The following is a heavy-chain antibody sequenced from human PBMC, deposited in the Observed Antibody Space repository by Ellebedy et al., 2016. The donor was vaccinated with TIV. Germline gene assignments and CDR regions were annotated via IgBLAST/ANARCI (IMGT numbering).Heavy chain of an antibody. Sequence: GGSLRLXCAASGLTVSNNYMRWVRQAPGKGLEWVSLIYSRGATYYADSVKGRFTISRDNSNNTLYLQMNNLRAEDTAVYYCATFMGRGDSYGYGYLGWGCFDFWGQGTLVTVSS. V-gene: IGHV3-66*01. D-gene: IGHD5-18*01. J-gene: IGHJ4*02. CDR2: IYSRGAT. CDR3: ATFMGRGDSYGYGYLGWGCFDF. CDR1: GLTVSNNY.